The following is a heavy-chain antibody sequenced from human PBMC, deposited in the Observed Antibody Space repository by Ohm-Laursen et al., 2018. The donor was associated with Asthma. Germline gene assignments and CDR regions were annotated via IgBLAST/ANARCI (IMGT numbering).Heavy chain of an antibody. CDR2: ISASAGTM. J-gene: IGHJ6*02. CDR3: ARGRSGGCYWGPCDFNSPLDV. V-gene: IGHV3-11*01. CDR1: GITFSDSY. Sequence: SLRLSCAASGITFSDSYMTGIRQAPGKGLEWISYISASAGTMYYADSVKGRFTISRDNAKKSLFLHMSSLRAEDTAVYYCARGRSGGCYWGPCDFNSPLDVWGQGTTVIVSS. D-gene: IGHD2-15*01.